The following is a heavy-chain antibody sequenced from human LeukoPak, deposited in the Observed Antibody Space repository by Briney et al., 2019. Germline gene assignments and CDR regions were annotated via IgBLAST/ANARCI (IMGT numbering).Heavy chain of an antibody. CDR2: ISGSGGSK. CDR3: AKLTSASGAYGVDV. D-gene: IGHD3-10*01. V-gene: IGHV3-23*01. J-gene: IGHJ6*02. CDR1: GFTFSSYA. Sequence: GGSLRLSCAASGFTFSSYAMNWVRQAPGKGLEWVSTISGSGGSKHYADSVEGRFTISRDNSKNTVYLQMNSLRAEDTAIYYCAKLTSASGAYGVDVWGQGTTVIVS.